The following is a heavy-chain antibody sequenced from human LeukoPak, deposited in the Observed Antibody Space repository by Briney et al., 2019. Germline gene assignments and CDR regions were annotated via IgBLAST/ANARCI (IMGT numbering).Heavy chain of an antibody. CDR3: ARDRGHYYDSSGYYFDAFDI. J-gene: IGHJ3*02. D-gene: IGHD3-22*01. CDR2: IYYSGST. CDR1: GGSITSYY. V-gene: IGHV4-59*12. Sequence: SETLSLTCTVSGGSITSYYWSWIRQPPGKGLEWIGYIYYSGSTYYNPSLKSRVTISVDTSKNQFSLKLSSVTAADTAVYYCARDRGHYYDSSGYYFDAFDIWGQGTMVTVSS.